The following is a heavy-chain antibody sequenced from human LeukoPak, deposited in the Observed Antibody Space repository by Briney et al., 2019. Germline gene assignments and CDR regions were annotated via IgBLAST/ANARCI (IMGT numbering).Heavy chain of an antibody. Sequence: SDTLSLNCNVSGLSMTNFYWSFIRQPPGPGPELIAYSHSNGDTNYNPSLKSRITTSIDTSKNEFSLTLSSVTAADTAVYYCARQPGSTAAFDIWGQGTTVTVSA. J-gene: IGHJ3*02. V-gene: IGHV4-59*08. CDR2: SHSNGDT. CDR1: GLSMTNFY. CDR3: ARQPGSTAAFDI. D-gene: IGHD5-18*01.